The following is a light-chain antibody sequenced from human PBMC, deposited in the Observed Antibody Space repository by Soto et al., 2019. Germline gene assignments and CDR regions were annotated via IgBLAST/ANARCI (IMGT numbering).Light chain of an antibody. J-gene: IGLJ2*01. CDR2: EVT. CDR1: SSDVGSFNL. Sequence: QSALTQPASVSGSPGQSITISCTGTSSDVGSFNLVSWYQHHPDNAPKLIIYEVTKRPSGVSDRFSASKSGNTASRTISALQAEDEADYDCCSYAVYSTIVVFGRGTALTVL. CDR3: CSYAVYSTIVV. V-gene: IGLV2-23*02.